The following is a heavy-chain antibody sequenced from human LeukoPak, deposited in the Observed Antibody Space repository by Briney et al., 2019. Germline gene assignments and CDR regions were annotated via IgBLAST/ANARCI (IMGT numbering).Heavy chain of an antibody. CDR2: ISAYNGNT. CDR1: GYTFTSYG. CDR3: ARGPGLAYNRAWDY. Sequence: EASVKVSCTASGYTFTSYGISWVRQAPGQGLEWMGWISAYNGNTNYARKLQGRVTMTTDTSTSTAYMELRSLRSDDTAVYYCARGPGLAYNRAWDYWGQGTLVTVSS. V-gene: IGHV1-18*01. J-gene: IGHJ4*02. D-gene: IGHD1-1*01.